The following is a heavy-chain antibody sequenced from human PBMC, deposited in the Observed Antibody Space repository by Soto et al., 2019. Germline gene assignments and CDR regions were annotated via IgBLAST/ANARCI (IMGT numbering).Heavy chain of an antibody. D-gene: IGHD3-16*01. CDR3: AKDLALVNYVWVY. CDR1: GFTFSSYA. J-gene: IGHJ4*02. Sequence: GGSLRLSCAASGFTFSSYAMSWVRQAPGKGLEWVSAISGSGGSTYYADSVKGRFTISRDNSKNTLYLQMNSLRAEDTAVYYYAKDLALVNYVWVYWGQGTLVTVSS. CDR2: ISGSGGST. V-gene: IGHV3-23*01.